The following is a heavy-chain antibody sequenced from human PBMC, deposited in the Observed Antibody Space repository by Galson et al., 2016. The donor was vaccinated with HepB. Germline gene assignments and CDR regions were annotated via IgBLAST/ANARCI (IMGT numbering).Heavy chain of an antibody. J-gene: IGHJ6*02. V-gene: IGHV3-30*18. D-gene: IGHD6-6*01. Sequence: SLRLSCAASGFTFSSYGMHWVRQAPGKGLEWVAVISYDGSNKYYADSVKGRFTISRDNSKNTLYLQMNSLRAEDTAVYYCAKVRQLAYSYGMDVWGPGTTVTVSS. CDR3: AKVRQLAYSYGMDV. CDR2: ISYDGSNK. CDR1: GFTFSSYG.